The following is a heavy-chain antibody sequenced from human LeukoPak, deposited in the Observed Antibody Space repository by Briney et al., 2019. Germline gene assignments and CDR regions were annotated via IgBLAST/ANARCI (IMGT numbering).Heavy chain of an antibody. CDR1: GFTFSDYY. Sequence: GSLSLSCAASGFTFSDYYRSWIRQAPGKGLEWVSYISSSGSTIYYADSGKGRFTISTYNAKNSLYLQMKSLRAEDTAVYDCARDRGAYYYGMDAWGQGTTVTVSS. D-gene: IGHD3-10*01. CDR3: ARDRGAYYYGMDA. CDR2: ISSSGSTI. J-gene: IGHJ6*02. V-gene: IGHV3-11*01.